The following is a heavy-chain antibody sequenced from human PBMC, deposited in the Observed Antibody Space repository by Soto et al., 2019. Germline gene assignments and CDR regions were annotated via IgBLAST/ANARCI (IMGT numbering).Heavy chain of an antibody. Sequence: GGSLRLSCAASGFTFDDYGMSWVRQAPGKGLEWVSGINWNGGSTGYADSVKGRFTISRDNAKNSVYLQMNSLRAEDTSLYHCARDNVGYCSSTSCYPKRFDYYYYMDVWGKGTTVTVSS. CDR3: ARDNVGYCSSTSCYPKRFDYYYYMDV. V-gene: IGHV3-20*01. J-gene: IGHJ6*03. D-gene: IGHD2-2*03. CDR2: INWNGGST. CDR1: GFTFDDYG.